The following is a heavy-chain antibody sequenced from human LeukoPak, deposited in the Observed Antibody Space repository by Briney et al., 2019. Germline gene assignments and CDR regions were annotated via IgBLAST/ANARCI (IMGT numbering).Heavy chain of an antibody. J-gene: IGHJ3*01. V-gene: IGHV4-4*07. CDR3: ARLSAAVHLGAFDL. Sequence: SETLSLTCTVSGGSISGYYWSWVRQPAGKGLEWIARFSGSGSTNYNPSLKSRVTLSVDTSKNQFSLKLTSVTAADTAVYYCARLSAAVHLGAFDLWGQGTMVTVSS. CDR2: FSGSGST. D-gene: IGHD3-3*01. CDR1: GGSISGYY.